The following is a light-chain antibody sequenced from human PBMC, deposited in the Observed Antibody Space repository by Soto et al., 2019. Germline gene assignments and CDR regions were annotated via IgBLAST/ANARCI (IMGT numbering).Light chain of an antibody. CDR1: QSVSSK. J-gene: IGKJ1*01. Sequence: EILMTQSPATLSVSPGEGATLSCRASQSVSSKLAWYQQKPGQAPRLLIYGASTRATGIPARFSGSGSGTEFTLTISSLKSEDFAVYYCQQYNNWHTWTFGHGTKVDIK. CDR2: GAS. CDR3: QQYNNWHTWT. V-gene: IGKV3-15*01.